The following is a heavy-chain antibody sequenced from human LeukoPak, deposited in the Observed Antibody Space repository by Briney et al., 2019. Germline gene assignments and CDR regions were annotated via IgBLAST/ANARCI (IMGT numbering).Heavy chain of an antibody. V-gene: IGHV1-69*13. CDR2: IIPIFGTA. J-gene: IGHJ2*01. CDR3: ARDMGSSSRFDL. Sequence: EASVKVSCKASGDTLSTFSISWVRQAPGQGLEWMGGIIPIFGTANYAQKFQGRVTITADESTSTAYMELSSLRSEDTAVYYCARDMGSSSRFDLWGRGTLVTVSS. D-gene: IGHD6-13*01. CDR1: GDTLSTFS.